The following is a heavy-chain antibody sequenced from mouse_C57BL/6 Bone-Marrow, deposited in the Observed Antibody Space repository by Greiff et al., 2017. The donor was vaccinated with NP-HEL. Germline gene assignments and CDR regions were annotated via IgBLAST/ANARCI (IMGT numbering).Heavy chain of an antibody. D-gene: IGHD2-1*01. CDR2: IYPRSGNT. CDR1: GYTFTSYG. V-gene: IGHV1-81*01. Sequence: VKLVESGAELARPGASVKLSCKASGYTFTSYGISWVKQRTGQGLEWIGEIYPRSGNTYYNEKFKGKATLTADKSSSTAYMELRSLTSEDSAVYFCARRGLLLWYYFDYWGQGTTLTVSS. J-gene: IGHJ2*01. CDR3: ARRGLLLWYYFDY.